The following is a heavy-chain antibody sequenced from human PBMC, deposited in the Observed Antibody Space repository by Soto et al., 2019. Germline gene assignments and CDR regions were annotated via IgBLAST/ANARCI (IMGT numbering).Heavy chain of an antibody. V-gene: IGHV4-59*01. CDR1: GGSISSYY. CDR2: IYYSGST. Sequence: QVQLQESGPGLVKPSETLSLTCTVSGGSISSYYWSWIRQPPGKGLEWIGYIYYSGSTNYNPSLKSRFTISVDTSKNQFSLKLSSVTAADTAVYYCARAHSSSWYFDYWGQGTLVTVSS. J-gene: IGHJ4*02. D-gene: IGHD6-13*01. CDR3: ARAHSSSWYFDY.